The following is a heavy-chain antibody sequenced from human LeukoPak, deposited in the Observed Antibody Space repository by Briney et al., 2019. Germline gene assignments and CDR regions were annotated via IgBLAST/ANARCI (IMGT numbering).Heavy chain of an antibody. V-gene: IGHV3-30*18. Sequence: GGSLRLSCAASGFTFTTYNINWVRQAPGKGLEWVAVISYDGSNKYFADSVKGRFTISRDNSKNTLYLQMNSLRAEDTAVYYCAKDYDSSGWAAFDIWGQGTMVTVSS. CDR1: GFTFTTYN. D-gene: IGHD3-22*01. CDR2: ISYDGSNK. J-gene: IGHJ3*02. CDR3: AKDYDSSGWAAFDI.